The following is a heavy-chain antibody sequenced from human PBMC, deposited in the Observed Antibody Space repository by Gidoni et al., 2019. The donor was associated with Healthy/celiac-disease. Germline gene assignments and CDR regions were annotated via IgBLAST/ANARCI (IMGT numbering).Heavy chain of an antibody. CDR1: GGSISSSSYY. V-gene: IGHV4-39*02. CDR2: IYYSGST. Sequence: QLQLQESGPGLVKPSETLSLTCTVSGGSISSSSYYWDWIRQPPGKGLEWIGSIYYSGSTYYNPSLKSRVTISVDTSKNQFSLKLSSVTAADTAVYYCARELIEYYFDYWGQGTLVTVSS. J-gene: IGHJ4*02. D-gene: IGHD3-16*01. CDR3: ARELIEYYFDY.